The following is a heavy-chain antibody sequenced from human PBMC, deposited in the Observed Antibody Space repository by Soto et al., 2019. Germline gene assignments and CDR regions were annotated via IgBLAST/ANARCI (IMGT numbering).Heavy chain of an antibody. CDR1: GYTFTSYY. Sequence: GSPVNVYCKASGYTFTSYYIHWVRQTHGQGLEWMGIINPSGGSTSYAQKFQGRVTMTRDTSTSTVYMELSSLRSEDTAVYYCARGSWFGELVVWPPEYYGMDVWGQGTTVTVSS. D-gene: IGHD3-10*01. J-gene: IGHJ6*02. CDR2: INPSGGST. V-gene: IGHV1-46*03. CDR3: ARGSWFGELVVWPPEYYGMDV.